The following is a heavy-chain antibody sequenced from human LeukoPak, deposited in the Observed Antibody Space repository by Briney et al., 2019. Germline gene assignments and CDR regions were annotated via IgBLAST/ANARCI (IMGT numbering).Heavy chain of an antibody. CDR3: ARASSSSWPYFDY. J-gene: IGHJ4*02. D-gene: IGHD6-13*01. Sequence: PPETLSLTCTVSGGSISSYYWSWIRQPPGKGLEWIGYIYYSGSTNYNPSLKSRVTISVDTSKNQFSLKLSSVTAADTAVYYCARASSSSWPYFDYWGQGTLVTVSS. CDR1: GGSISSYY. V-gene: IGHV4-59*01. CDR2: IYYSGST.